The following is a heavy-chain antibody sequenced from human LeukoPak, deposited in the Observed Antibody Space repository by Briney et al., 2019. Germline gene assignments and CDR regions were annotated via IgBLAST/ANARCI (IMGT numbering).Heavy chain of an antibody. CDR2: IFTAGST. CDR1: GFTVSSNY. V-gene: IGHV3-53*01. CDR3: GRGQGHGFDI. Sequence: GGSLRLSCAASGFTVSSNYMSWVRQAPGKGLEWVSVIFTAGSTYYADSVKGRFTISRDDSKNMVYLQMNSLRAEDTAVYYCGRGQGHGFDIWGQGTMVAVSS. J-gene: IGHJ3*02.